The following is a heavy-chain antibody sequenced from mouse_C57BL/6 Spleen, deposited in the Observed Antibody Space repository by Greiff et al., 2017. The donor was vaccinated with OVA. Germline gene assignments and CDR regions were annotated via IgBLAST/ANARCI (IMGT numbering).Heavy chain of an antibody. CDR2: ISDGGSYT. Sequence: EVQLVESGGGLVKPGGSLKLSCAASGFTFSSYAMSWVRQTPEKRLEWVATISDGGSYTYYPDNVKGRFTISRDNAKNNPYLQMSHLKSEDTAMYYCARRGTTVVAKYFDVWGTGTTVTVSS. J-gene: IGHJ1*03. CDR3: ARRGTTVVAKYFDV. D-gene: IGHD1-1*01. CDR1: GFTFSSYA. V-gene: IGHV5-4*03.